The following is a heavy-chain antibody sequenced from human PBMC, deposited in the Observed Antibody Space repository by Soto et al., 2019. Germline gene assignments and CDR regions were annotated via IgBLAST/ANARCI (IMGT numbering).Heavy chain of an antibody. CDR2: ITSKRYGGKT. CDR3: CLLSPNHLGAPFDF. Sequence: GGSLRLSCITSGFTFGDYAMIWFRQAPGKGLEWVSFITSKRYGGKTEYAASVKGRFTISRDDSKSVAYLQMNSLRTDDTAVVFFCLLSPNHLGAPFDFWGQGTLVTVSS. J-gene: IGHJ4*02. V-gene: IGHV3-49*03. D-gene: IGHD1-26*01. CDR1: GFTFGDYA.